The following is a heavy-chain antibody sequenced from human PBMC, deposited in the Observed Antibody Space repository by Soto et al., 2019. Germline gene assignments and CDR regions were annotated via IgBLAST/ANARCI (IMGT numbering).Heavy chain of an antibody. Sequence: SVKVSCKASGGTFSSYAISWVRQAPGQGLEWMGGIIPIFGTANYAQKFQGRVTITADESTSTAYMELSSLRSEDTAVYYCASSRDSSGYRSYYFDYWGQGTLLTVS. CDR1: GGTFSSYA. CDR3: ASSRDSSGYRSYYFDY. V-gene: IGHV1-69*13. J-gene: IGHJ4*02. CDR2: IIPIFGTA. D-gene: IGHD3-22*01.